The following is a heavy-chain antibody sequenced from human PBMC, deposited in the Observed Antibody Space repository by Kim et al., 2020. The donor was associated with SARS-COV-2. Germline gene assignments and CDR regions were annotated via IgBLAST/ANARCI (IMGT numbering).Heavy chain of an antibody. Sequence: GGSLRLSCAASGFTFSSYSMNWVRQAPGKGLEWVSSISSSSSYIYYADSVKGRFTISRDNAKNSLYLQMNSLRAEDTAVYYCARGGEVGEQYYYGMDVWGQGTTVTVSS. V-gene: IGHV3-21*01. CDR1: GFTFSSYS. D-gene: IGHD3-10*01. J-gene: IGHJ6*02. CDR3: ARGGEVGEQYYYGMDV. CDR2: ISSSSSYI.